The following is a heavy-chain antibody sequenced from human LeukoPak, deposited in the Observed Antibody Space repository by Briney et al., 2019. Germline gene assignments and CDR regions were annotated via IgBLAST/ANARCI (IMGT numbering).Heavy chain of an antibody. CDR2: ITSDGGRT. D-gene: IGHD7-27*01. CDR1: GFTFTDYW. Sequence: GGSLTLSCAASGFTFTDYWIHWIPQAPGTGLMWVSHITSDGGRTDYADSVRGRFTMTRDNAKNTVYLQMNSLRVDDTAVYYCARDNWGPDHWGQGTLVTVSS. CDR3: ARDNWGPDH. V-gene: IGHV3-74*01. J-gene: IGHJ4*02.